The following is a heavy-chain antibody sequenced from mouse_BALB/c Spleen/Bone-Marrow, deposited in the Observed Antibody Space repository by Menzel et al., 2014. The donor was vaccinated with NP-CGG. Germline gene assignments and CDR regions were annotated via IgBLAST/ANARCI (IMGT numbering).Heavy chain of an antibody. CDR3: AREDGNYGYWYFDV. Sequence: EVKLMESGPELVKPRASVKTSCKASGYTFXSYVMNWVKQKPGQGLEWIGFFNPYNDGTKFNEKFKGKATLTSDKSSSTAYMELSSLTSEDSAVYYCAREDGNYGYWYFDVWGAGTTVTVSS. CDR1: GYTFXSYV. V-gene: IGHV1-14*01. J-gene: IGHJ1*01. CDR2: FNPYNDGT. D-gene: IGHD2-1*01.